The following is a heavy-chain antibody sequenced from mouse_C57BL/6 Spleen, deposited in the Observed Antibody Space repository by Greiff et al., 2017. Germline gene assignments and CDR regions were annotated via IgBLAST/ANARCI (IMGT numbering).Heavy chain of an antibody. CDR1: GYTFTSYG. J-gene: IGHJ3*01. V-gene: IGHV1-81*01. D-gene: IGHD2-2*01. Sequence: VQLQQSGAELARPGASVKLSCKASGYTFTSYGISWVKQRTGQGLEWIGEIYPRSGNTYYNEKFKGKATLTADKSSSTAYMELRSLTSEDSAVYFCAREEDGLEAYWGQGTLVTVSA. CDR3: AREEDGLEAY. CDR2: IYPRSGNT.